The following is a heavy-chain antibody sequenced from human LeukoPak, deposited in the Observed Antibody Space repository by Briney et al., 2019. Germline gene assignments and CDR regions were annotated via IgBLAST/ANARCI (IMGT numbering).Heavy chain of an antibody. CDR3: ARVRGYHGPDYYGMDV. D-gene: IGHD5-12*01. CDR2: IYYSGST. J-gene: IGHJ6*04. V-gene: IGHV4-31*03. CDR1: GGSISSGGYY. Sequence: PSETLSLTCTVSGGSISSGGYYWSWIRQHPGKGLEWIVYIYYSGSTYYNPSLKSRVTISVDTSKNQFSLKLSSVTAADTAVYYCARVRGYHGPDYYGMDVWGKGTTVTVSS.